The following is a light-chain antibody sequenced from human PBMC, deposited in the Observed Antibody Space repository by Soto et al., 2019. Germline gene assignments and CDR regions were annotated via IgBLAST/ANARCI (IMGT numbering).Light chain of an antibody. CDR3: QQYNNWPLIT. CDR2: GAS. V-gene: IGKV3-15*01. CDR1: QNVDSN. Sequence: EIVMTQSPATLSVSPGERATLSCRASQNVDSNYLAWYQQKPGQAPRLLIYGASTRATGVPARFSGSGSGTEFTLSISSLQSEDFGLYFCQQYNNWPLITFGPGTRLEIK. J-gene: IGKJ5*01.